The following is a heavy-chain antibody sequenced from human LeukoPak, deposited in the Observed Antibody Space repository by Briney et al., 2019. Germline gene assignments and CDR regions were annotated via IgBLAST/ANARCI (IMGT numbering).Heavy chain of an antibody. V-gene: IGHV4-34*01. CDR3: ARGSRNYNDYEGADY. CDR2: INHSGDT. J-gene: IGHJ4*02. D-gene: IGHD4-11*01. Sequence: SETLSLTCAVYGGAFSGYYWSWIRQPPGKGLEWIGEINHSGDTKYNPSLKSRVSMSVDVSKDQFSLKLASLTAADTAVYYCARGSRNYNDYEGADYWGQGTLVTVSS. CDR1: GGAFSGYY.